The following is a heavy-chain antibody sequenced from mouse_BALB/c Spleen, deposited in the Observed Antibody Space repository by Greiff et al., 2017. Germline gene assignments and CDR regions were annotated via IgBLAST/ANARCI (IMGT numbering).Heavy chain of an antibody. CDR2: ISSGSSTI. D-gene: IGHD1-1*01. Sequence: DVHLVESGGGLVQPGGSRKLSCAASGFTFSSFGMHWVRQAPEKGLEWVAYISSGSSTIYYADTVKGRFTISRDNPKNTLFLQMTSLRSEDTAMYYCARSGYGSSYWYFDVWGAGTTVTVSS. J-gene: IGHJ1*01. CDR1: GFTFSSFG. CDR3: ARSGYGSSYWYFDV. V-gene: IGHV5-17*02.